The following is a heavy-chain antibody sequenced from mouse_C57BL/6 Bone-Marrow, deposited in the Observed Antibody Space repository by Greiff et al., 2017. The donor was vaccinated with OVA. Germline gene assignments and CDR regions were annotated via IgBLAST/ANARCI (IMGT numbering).Heavy chain of an antibody. CDR1: GYTFTSYW. CDR3: ARGWLLQAMDY. V-gene: IGHV1-50*01. CDR2: IDPSDSYT. D-gene: IGHD2-3*01. Sequence: QVQLQQSGAELVKPGASVKLSCKASGYTFTSYWMQWVKQRPGQGLEWIGEIDPSDSYTNYNQKFKGKATLTVDTSSSTAYMQLSSLTSEDSAVYYCARGWLLQAMDYWGQGTSVTVSS. J-gene: IGHJ4*01.